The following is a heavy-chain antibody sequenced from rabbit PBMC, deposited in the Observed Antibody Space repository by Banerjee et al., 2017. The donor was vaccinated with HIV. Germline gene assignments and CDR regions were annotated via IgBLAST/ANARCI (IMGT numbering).Heavy chain of an antibody. D-gene: IGHD2-1*01. J-gene: IGHJ3*01. Sequence: QSLEESGGDLVKPGASLTLTCTASGFSFSNRYHMCWVRQAPGKGLEWIACIYAGSSGSTYYASWAKGRFTISSHNAQNTLYLQLNSLTAADTATYFCARVYTGADDLWGQGTLVT. CDR1: GFSFSNRYH. V-gene: IGHV1S40*01. CDR2: IYAGSSGST. CDR3: ARVYTGADDL.